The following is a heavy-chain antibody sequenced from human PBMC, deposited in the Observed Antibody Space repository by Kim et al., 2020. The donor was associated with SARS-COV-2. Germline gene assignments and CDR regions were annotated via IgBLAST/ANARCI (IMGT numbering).Heavy chain of an antibody. J-gene: IGHJ4*02. CDR3: ARDVDRGRYFWFLDS. D-gene: IGHD1-26*01. Sequence: DSERGRFIISRDNAENSLYLQMNSLRDDETALYYCARDVDRGRYFWFLDSWGQGTLVTVSS. V-gene: IGHV3-48*02.